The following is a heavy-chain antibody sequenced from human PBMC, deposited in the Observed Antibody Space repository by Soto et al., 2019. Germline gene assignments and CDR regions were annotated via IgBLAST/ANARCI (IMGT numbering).Heavy chain of an antibody. D-gene: IGHD6-13*01. V-gene: IGHV3-23*01. CDR2: ISGSGGST. Sequence: EVQLLESGGGLVQPGGSLRLSCAASGFTFSSYAMSWVRQAPGKGLGWVSAISGSGGSTYYADCVKGRFTISRDNSKNTLYLQMNSLRAEDTAVYYCAKDLKQQLTHDYWGQGTLVTVSS. J-gene: IGHJ4*02. CDR1: GFTFSSYA. CDR3: AKDLKQQLTHDY.